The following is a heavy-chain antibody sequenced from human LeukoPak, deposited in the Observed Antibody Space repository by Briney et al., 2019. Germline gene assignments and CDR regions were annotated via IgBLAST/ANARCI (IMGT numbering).Heavy chain of an antibody. Sequence: SGGSLRLSCTVSIFTYDVFTKHWVRQAPGKGLEWVSLISWDGGSTYYADSVKGRFTISRDNSKNSLYLQMNSLRTEDTAVYYCAKDTGIRYDAIDIWGQGTMVTVSS. CDR1: IFTYDVFT. D-gene: IGHD1-1*01. J-gene: IGHJ3*02. CDR2: ISWDGGST. CDR3: AKDTGIRYDAIDI. V-gene: IGHV3-43*01.